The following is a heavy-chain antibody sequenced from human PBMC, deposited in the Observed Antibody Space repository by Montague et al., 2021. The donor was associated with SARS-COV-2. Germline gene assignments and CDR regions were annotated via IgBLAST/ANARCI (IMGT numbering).Heavy chain of an antibody. CDR1: GFSFRTYG. CDR2: IFYDGSKE. V-gene: IGHV3-33*01. CDR3: ARQKDIVGTFVS. Sequence: SLRLSCAASGFSFRTYGMHWVRRAPGKGLEWVAYIFYDGSKEDYADSVKGRFTISRDNSKDTLYLHMNTLRAEDTAMYYCARQKDIVGTFVSWGQGTLVIVST. J-gene: IGHJ4*02. D-gene: IGHD5-12*01.